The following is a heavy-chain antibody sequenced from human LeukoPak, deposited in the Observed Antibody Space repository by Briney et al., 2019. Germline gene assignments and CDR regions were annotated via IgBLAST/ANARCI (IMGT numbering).Heavy chain of an antibody. Sequence: PSETLSLTRTVSGDSISSYYRSWIRQPPGKGLEWVGYIYYSGSTNYNPSLKSRVTISVDTSKNQFSLKLSSVTAADTAVYYCARELNRGYDSSGDAFDIWGQGTMVTVSS. V-gene: IGHV4-59*01. CDR1: GDSISSYY. CDR2: IYYSGST. D-gene: IGHD3-22*01. CDR3: ARELNRGYDSSGDAFDI. J-gene: IGHJ3*02.